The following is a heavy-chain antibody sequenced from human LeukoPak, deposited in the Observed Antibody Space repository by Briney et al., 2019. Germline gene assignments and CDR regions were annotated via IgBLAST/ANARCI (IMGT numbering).Heavy chain of an antibody. CDR3: ARSQIRYSSKLFDP. Sequence: ASVKVSCKASGYTFTSYGISWVRQAPGQGLEWMGWISAYNGNTNYAQKLQGRVTMTTDTSTSTAYMELRSLRSDDTAVYYCARSQIRYSSKLFDPWGQGTLVTVSS. J-gene: IGHJ5*02. D-gene: IGHD3-9*01. V-gene: IGHV1-18*01. CDR1: GYTFTSYG. CDR2: ISAYNGNT.